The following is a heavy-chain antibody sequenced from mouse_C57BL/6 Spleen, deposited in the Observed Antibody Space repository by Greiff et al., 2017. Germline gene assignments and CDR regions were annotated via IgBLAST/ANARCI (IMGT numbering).Heavy chain of an antibody. CDR1: GFTFSSYA. D-gene: IGHD2-1*01. CDR2: ISDGGSYT. J-gene: IGHJ1*03. Sequence: EVMLVESGGGLVKPGGSLKLSCAASGFTFSSYAMSWVRQTPEKRLAWVATISDGGSYTYYPDNVKGRFTISRDNAKNNLYLQMSHLKSEDTAMYYCARDGNYWYFDVWGTGTTVTVSS. V-gene: IGHV5-4*01. CDR3: ARDGNYWYFDV.